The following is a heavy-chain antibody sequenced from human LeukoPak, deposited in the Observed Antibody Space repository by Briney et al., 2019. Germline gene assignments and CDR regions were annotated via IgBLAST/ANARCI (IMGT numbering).Heavy chain of an antibody. CDR3: ARSEINDYIKY. V-gene: IGHV4-4*07. Sequence: SETLSLTCIVSGDSMSNYYWTWIRQPAGKGLEWLGSISQSGSTYDNPSLKSRVTLSVDTSKNQVSLKLSSVTAADTAVYYCARSEINDYIKYWGQGILVTVSS. CDR2: ISQSGST. CDR1: GDSMSNYY. D-gene: IGHD3-16*01. J-gene: IGHJ4*02.